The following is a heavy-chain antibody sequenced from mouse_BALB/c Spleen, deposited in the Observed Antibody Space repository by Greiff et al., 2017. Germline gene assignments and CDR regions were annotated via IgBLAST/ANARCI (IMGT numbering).Heavy chain of an antibody. V-gene: IGHV14-3*02. CDR2: IDPANGNT. J-gene: IGHJ4*01. Sequence: VQLKQSGAELVKPGASVKLSCTASGFNIKDTYMHWVKQRPEQGLEWIGRIDPANGNTKYDPKFQGKATITADTSSNTAYLQLSSLTSEDTAVYYCARELGRRLYYAMDYWGQGTSVTVSS. D-gene: IGHD3-1*01. CDR3: ARELGRRLYYAMDY. CDR1: GFNIKDTY.